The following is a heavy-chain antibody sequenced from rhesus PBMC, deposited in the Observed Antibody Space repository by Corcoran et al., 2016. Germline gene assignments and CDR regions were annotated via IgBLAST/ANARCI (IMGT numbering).Heavy chain of an antibody. J-gene: IGHJ6*01. CDR3: ARVVVSGVKKYYYGLDS. D-gene: IGHD2-15*01. Sequence: QVQLQESGPGLVKPSETLSLTCAVSGGSVSSSNWWSWIRQPPGKGLEWIAYISGSRGSTYNNPSLNSRVTISRDTSKNQFSLNLSAVTAADTAVYYCARVVVSGVKKYYYGLDSWGQGVVVTVSS. CDR1: GGSVSSSNW. V-gene: IGHV4-65*01. CDR2: ISGSRGST.